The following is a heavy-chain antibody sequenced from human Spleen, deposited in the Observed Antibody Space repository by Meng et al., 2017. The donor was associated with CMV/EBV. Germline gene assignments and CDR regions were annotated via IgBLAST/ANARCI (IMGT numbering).Heavy chain of an antibody. CDR3: ARVCSGGSCYHWFDP. D-gene: IGHD2-15*01. J-gene: IGHJ5*02. CDR1: GYTFTGYY. CDR2: INPTSGGT. Sequence: SGYTFTGYYMHWVRQAPGQGLEWMGWINPTSGGTNYAQKFQGRVTMTRDTSISTAYMELSRLRSDDTAVYYCARVCSGGSCYHWFDPWGQGTLVTVSS. V-gene: IGHV1-2*02.